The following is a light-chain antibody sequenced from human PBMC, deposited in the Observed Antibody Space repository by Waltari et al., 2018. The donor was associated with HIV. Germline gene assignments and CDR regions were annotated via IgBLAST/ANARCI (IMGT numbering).Light chain of an antibody. CDR2: EVS. CDR3: SSYACSNNFV. V-gene: IGLV2-8*01. Sequence: QSALTQPPSASGSPGKSVTISCTGTISDVGGYNYVSWYQQHPGKAPKLMIYEVSKRPSGVPDRFSGSKSGNTASLTVSGLQAEDEADYYCSSYACSNNFVFGTGTKVTVL. CDR1: ISDVGGYNY. J-gene: IGLJ1*01.